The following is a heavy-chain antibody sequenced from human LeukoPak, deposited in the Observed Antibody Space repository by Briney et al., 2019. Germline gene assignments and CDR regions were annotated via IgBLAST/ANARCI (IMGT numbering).Heavy chain of an antibody. CDR1: GGSFSGYY. D-gene: IGHD3-10*01. J-gene: IGHJ4*02. V-gene: IGHV4-34*01. Sequence: SETLSLTCAVYGGSFSGYYWSWIRQPPGKGLEWIGEINHSGSTNYNPSLKSRVTISEDTSKNQFSLKLSSVTAADTAVYYCARNGAFYGSGSYYNKPFDYWGQGTLVTVSS. CDR2: INHSGST. CDR3: ARNGAFYGSGSYYNKPFDY.